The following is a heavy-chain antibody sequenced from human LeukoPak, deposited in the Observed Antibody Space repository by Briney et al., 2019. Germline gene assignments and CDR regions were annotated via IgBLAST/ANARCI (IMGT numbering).Heavy chain of an antibody. J-gene: IGHJ5*02. CDR3: ARGHPAVAGTGNWFDP. CDR1: GGSISGYY. D-gene: IGHD6-19*01. V-gene: IGHV4-4*07. CDR2: IYTSGST. Sequence: SETLSLTCTVSGGSISGYYWSWIRQPAGKGLEWIGRIYTSGSTNYNPSLKSRVTMSVDTSKNQFSLKLSSVTAADTAVYYCARGHPAVAGTGNWFDPWGQGTLVTVSS.